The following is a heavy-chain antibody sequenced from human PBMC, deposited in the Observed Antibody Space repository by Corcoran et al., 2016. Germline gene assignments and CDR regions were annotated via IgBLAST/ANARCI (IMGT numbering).Heavy chain of an antibody. Sequence: EVQLVQSGAEVKKPGESLKISCKGSGYSFSNYWIGWVRQMPGKGLEWMGIIYPGDSETRYSPSFQGQVTLSADKSISPTHLQWSSLKASDTAMYYCARLSSYCSGGTCYGWYWGQGTLVTVSS. CDR1: GYSFSNYW. J-gene: IGHJ4*02. CDR2: IYPGDSET. CDR3: ARLSSYCSGGTCYGWY. V-gene: IGHV5-51*01. D-gene: IGHD2-15*01.